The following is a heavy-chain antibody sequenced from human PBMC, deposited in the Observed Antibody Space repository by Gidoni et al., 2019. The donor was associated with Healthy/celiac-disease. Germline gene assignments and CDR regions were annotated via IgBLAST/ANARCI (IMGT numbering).Heavy chain of an antibody. J-gene: IGHJ4*02. CDR3: TRQDAEGATRRFDY. CDR2: IRSKANSSAT. V-gene: IGHV3-73*02. D-gene: IGHD1-26*01. Sequence: EVQLVESGGGLVQPGGSLKLSGAAAGFTLSGSAMHWVRQASGKGLEWVGRIRSKANSSATAYAASVKGRFTISRDDSKNTAYLQMNSLKTEDTAVYYCTRQDAEGATRRFDYWGQGTLVTVSS. CDR1: GFTLSGSA.